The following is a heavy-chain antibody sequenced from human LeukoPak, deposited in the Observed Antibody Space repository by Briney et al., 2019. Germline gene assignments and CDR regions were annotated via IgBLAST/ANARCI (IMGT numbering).Heavy chain of an antibody. Sequence: SGTLSLTCAVYGGSFSGYYWSWIRQPPGKGLEWIGEINHSGSTNYNPSLKSRVTISVDTSKNQFSLKLSSVTAADTAVYYCARGDRIAAAGGYFDYWGQGTLVTVSS. CDR2: INHSGST. J-gene: IGHJ4*02. D-gene: IGHD6-13*01. V-gene: IGHV4-34*01. CDR1: GGSFSGYY. CDR3: ARGDRIAAAGGYFDY.